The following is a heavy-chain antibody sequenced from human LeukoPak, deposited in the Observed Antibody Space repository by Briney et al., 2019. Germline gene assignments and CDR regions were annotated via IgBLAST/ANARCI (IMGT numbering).Heavy chain of an antibody. D-gene: IGHD6-19*01. Sequence: GGSLRLSCAASGFTFSGSWMHRVCQAPEKGLEWVADIKCDGSEKYYVDSVKGRLTISRDNAKNSLYLQVNSLRAEDMTMCYCVRQGHRGLVPYYYYYYMDVWGQGTTVTVSS. V-gene: IGHV3-52*01. CDR2: IKCDGSEK. J-gene: IGHJ6*02. CDR3: VRQGHRGLVPYYYYYYMDV. CDR1: GFTFSGSW.